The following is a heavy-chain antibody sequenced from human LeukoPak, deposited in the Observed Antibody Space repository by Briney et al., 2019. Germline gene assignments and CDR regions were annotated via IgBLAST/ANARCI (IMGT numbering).Heavy chain of an antibody. CDR2: IYYSGST. Sequence: SATLSFTCTVSGGSISSYYWSWIRQPPGKGLEWIGYIYYSGSTYYNPSLKSRVTISVDTSKNQFSLKLSSVTAADTAVYYCASSHDSSGYYFIDGYWGQGTLVTVSS. CDR1: GGSISSYY. CDR3: ASSHDSSGYYFIDGY. V-gene: IGHV4-59*12. D-gene: IGHD3-22*01. J-gene: IGHJ4*02.